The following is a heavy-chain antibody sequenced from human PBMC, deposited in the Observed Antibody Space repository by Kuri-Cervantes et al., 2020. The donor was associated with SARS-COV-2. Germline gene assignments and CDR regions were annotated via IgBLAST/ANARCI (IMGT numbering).Heavy chain of an antibody. CDR1: GYTFTGYY. J-gene: IGHJ4*02. D-gene: IGHD4-11*01. Sequence: SCKASGYTFTGYYMHWVRQAPGKGLEWVAVISYDGSNKYYADSVKGRFTISRDNSKNTLYLQMNSLRAEDTAVYYCARDNGPNNYSNYEDYFDYWGQGTLVTVSS. V-gene: IGHV3-30-3*01. CDR3: ARDNGPNNYSNYEDYFDY. CDR2: ISYDGSNK.